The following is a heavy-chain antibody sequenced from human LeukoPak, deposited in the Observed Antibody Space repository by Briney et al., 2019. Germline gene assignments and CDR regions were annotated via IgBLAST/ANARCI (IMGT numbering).Heavy chain of an antibody. CDR1: GGTFSSYA. V-gene: IGHV1-69*13. Sequence: ASVKVSCKASGGTFSSYAISWVRQAPGQGLEWMGGIIPIFGTAIYAQKFQGRVTITADESTSTAYMELSSLRTEDTAVYYCASPRYLGRYGMDVWGQGTTVTVSS. D-gene: IGHD3-10*01. CDR2: IIPIFGTA. CDR3: ASPRYLGRYGMDV. J-gene: IGHJ6*02.